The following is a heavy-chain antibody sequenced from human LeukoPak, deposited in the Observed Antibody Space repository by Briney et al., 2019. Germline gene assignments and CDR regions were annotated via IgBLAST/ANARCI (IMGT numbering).Heavy chain of an antibody. CDR3: ARGSRTLFFDY. Sequence: SVKVSCKASGYTFTGYYMHWVRQAPGQGHEWMGWINPNSGGTNYAQQFQGRVTMTRDTSISTAYMELSRLRSDDTAVYYCARGSRTLFFDYWGQGTLVTVSS. J-gene: IGHJ4*02. D-gene: IGHD3-9*01. CDR2: INPNSGGT. CDR1: GYTFTGYY. V-gene: IGHV1-2*02.